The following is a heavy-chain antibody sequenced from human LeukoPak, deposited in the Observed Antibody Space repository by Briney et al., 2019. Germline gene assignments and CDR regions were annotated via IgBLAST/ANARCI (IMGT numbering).Heavy chain of an antibody. V-gene: IGHV3-7*03. CDR2: IKLDGSEK. D-gene: IGHD3-3*01. J-gene: IGHJ4*02. CDR1: GFTFNIYA. Sequence: TGGSQRLSCVASGFTFNIYAMSWFRQAPGKGLEWVANIKLDGSEKNYADSVKGRFTISRDNTKNSLYLQMNSLRVEDTAVFYCARDQYDTWSRRGNFDSWGQGTLVIVSS. CDR3: ARDQYDTWSRRGNFDS.